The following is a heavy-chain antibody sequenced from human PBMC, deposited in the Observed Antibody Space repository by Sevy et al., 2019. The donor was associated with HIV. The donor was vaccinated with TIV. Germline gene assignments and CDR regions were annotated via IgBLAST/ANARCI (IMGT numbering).Heavy chain of an antibody. Sequence: ASVKVSCKVSGYTLTELSMHWVRQAPGKGLEWMGGFDPEDGETIYAQKFQGRVTMTEDTSTDTAYMELSTLRSEDTAVYYCATRGRIAVPLYYYYGMDVWRQGTTVTVSS. V-gene: IGHV1-24*01. D-gene: IGHD6-19*01. CDR2: FDPEDGET. CDR3: ATRGRIAVPLYYYYGMDV. CDR1: GYTLTELS. J-gene: IGHJ6*02.